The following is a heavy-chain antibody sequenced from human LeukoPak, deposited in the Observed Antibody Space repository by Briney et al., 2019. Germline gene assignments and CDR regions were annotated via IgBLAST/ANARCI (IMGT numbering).Heavy chain of an antibody. CDR3: ARHATGSYSVPWLDP. D-gene: IGHD3-10*01. J-gene: IGHJ5*02. CDR2: FSDSGNT. CDR1: GGSISNHY. V-gene: IGHV4-59*08. Sequence: SETLPLTCTVSGGSISNHYWSWIRQPPGRGLEWIGYFSDSGNTIYNPSLKSRVTIIGDTSKNQFSLKLSSVTAADTAVYYCARHATGSYSVPWLDPWGQGTLVTVSS.